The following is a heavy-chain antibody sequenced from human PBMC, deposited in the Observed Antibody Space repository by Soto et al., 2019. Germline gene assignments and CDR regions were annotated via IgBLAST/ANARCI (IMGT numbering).Heavy chain of an antibody. CDR1: GGTFSSYT. CDR3: AGDRGIAVAGDFDY. J-gene: IGHJ4*02. CDR2: IIPILGIA. V-gene: IGHV1-69*08. D-gene: IGHD6-19*01. Sequence: QVQLVQSGADVKQPGSSVKVSCKASGGTFSSYTISWVRQAPGQGLEWMGRIIPILGIANYAQKFQGRVTITADKSTSTAYMELSRLRSEDTAVYYCAGDRGIAVAGDFDYWGQGTRVTVSS.